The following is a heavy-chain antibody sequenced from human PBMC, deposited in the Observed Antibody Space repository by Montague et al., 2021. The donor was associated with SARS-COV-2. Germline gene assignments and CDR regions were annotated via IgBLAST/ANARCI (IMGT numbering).Heavy chain of an antibody. J-gene: IGHJ5*02. V-gene: IGHV6-1*01. CDR1: GDSVSSNSAA. CDR2: TYYRSKWYN. Sequence: CAISGDSVSSNSAAWNWIRQSPSRGLEWLGRTYYRSKWYNDYAVSVKSRITINPDTSKNQFSLQLNSVTPEDTAVYYCARDDPYCTNGVCSTGNWFDPWGQGTLVTVSS. CDR3: ARDDPYCTNGVCSTGNWFDP. D-gene: IGHD2-8*01.